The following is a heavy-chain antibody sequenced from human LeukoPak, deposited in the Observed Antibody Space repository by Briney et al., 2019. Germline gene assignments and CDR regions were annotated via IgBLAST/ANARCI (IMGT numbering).Heavy chain of an antibody. CDR2: IYYSGST. D-gene: IGHD4/OR15-4a*01. CDR1: GGSISSYY. J-gene: IGHJ4*02. Sequence: SETLSLTYTVSGGSISSYYWSWIRQPPGKGLEWIGSIYYSGSTYYNPSLKSRVTISVDTSKNQFSLKLSSVTAADTAVYYCARIDYGGPDYWGQGTLVTVSS. V-gene: IGHV4-59*05. CDR3: ARIDYGGPDY.